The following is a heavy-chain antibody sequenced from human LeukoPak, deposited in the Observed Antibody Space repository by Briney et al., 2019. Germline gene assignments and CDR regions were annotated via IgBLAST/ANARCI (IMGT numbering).Heavy chain of an antibody. D-gene: IGHD3-10*01. Sequence: SETLSLTCAVSGYSISSGYYWCCSRRPPRKGLEWIGRIYHSGSTYYNTSLKSRDTISVDTSKNQFSLKLSSVTAADTAVYYCERDSSHSRITMVRGVMGRRYDYWGQGTLVTVSS. CDR3: ERDSSHSRITMVRGVMGRRYDY. CDR2: IYHSGST. CDR1: GYSISSGYY. V-gene: IGHV4-38-2*02. J-gene: IGHJ4*02.